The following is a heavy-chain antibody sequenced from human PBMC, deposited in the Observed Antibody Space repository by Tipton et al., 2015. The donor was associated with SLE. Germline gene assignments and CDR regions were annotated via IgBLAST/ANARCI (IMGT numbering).Heavy chain of an antibody. CDR2: INHFGST. V-gene: IGHV4-34*01. Sequence: GLVKPSEILSLTCGVYGGSFSGYYWGWIRQSPGKGLEWIGEINHFGSTNYNPSLESRVTISVDASKNQVSLKLSSVTAADTAVYYCARGGVRWLQLHYFDYWGQGTLVTVSS. D-gene: IGHD5-24*01. CDR1: GGSFSGYY. J-gene: IGHJ4*02. CDR3: ARGGVRWLQLHYFDY.